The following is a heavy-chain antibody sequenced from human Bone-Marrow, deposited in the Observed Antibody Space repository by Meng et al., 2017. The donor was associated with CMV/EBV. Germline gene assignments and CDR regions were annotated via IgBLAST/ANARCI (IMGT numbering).Heavy chain of an antibody. D-gene: IGHD2-2*01. V-gene: IGHV4-4*02. Sequence: SETLSLTCAVSGGSISSSNWWSWVRQPPGKGLEWIGEIYHSGSTNYNPSLKSRVTISVDKSKNQFSLKLSSVTAADTAVYYCASPRYCSSTSCPYYYYGMDVWGQGTTVTVSS. CDR1: GGSISSSNW. CDR3: ASPRYCSSTSCPYYYYGMDV. J-gene: IGHJ6*02. CDR2: IYHSGST.